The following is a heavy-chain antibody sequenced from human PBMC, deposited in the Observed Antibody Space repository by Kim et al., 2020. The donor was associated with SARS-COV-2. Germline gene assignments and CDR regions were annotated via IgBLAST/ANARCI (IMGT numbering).Heavy chain of an antibody. CDR2: IRSKANSYAT. V-gene: IGHV3-73*01. CDR1: GFTFSGSA. J-gene: IGHJ3*02. D-gene: IGHD3-10*01. Sequence: GGSLRLSCAASGFTFSGSAMHWVRQASGKGLEWVGRIRSKANSYATAYAASVKGRFTISRDDSKNTAYLQMNSLKTEDTAVYYCTRVPPDPGSYYAAFDIWGQGTMVTVSS. CDR3: TRVPPDPGSYYAAFDI.